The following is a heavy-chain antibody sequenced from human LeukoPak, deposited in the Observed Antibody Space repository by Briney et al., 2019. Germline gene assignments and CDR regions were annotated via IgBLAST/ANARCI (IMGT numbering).Heavy chain of an antibody. CDR2: MNPNSGNT. CDR3: ARGDIVVVPEDYYYYGMDV. V-gene: IGHV1-8*01. D-gene: IGHD2-2*01. Sequence: ASVKVSCKASGYTFTSYDINWVRQATGQGLEWMGWMNPNSGNTSYAQKFQGRVTMTRNTSISTAYMELSSLRSEDTAVYYCARGDIVVVPEDYYYYGMDVWGQGTTVTVSS. CDR1: GYTFTSYD. J-gene: IGHJ6*02.